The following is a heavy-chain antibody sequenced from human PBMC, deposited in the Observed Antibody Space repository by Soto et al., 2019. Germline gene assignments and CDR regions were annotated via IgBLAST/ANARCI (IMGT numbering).Heavy chain of an antibody. Sequence: PGESLKSSCKGSGYNFTSYWISWVRQMPGKGLEWMGRIDPSDSYTNYSPSFQGHVTISADKSISTAYLQWSSLKASDTAMYYCARHMVGDFWSGYSWGMDVWGQGTTVTVSS. CDR2: IDPSDSYT. D-gene: IGHD3-3*01. J-gene: IGHJ6*02. V-gene: IGHV5-10-1*01. CDR3: ARHMVGDFWSGYSWGMDV. CDR1: GYNFTSYW.